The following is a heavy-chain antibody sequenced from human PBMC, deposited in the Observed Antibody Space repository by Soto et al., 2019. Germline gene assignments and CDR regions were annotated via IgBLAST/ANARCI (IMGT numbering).Heavy chain of an antibody. CDR3: ACILTGYYYFDY. CDR1: GGSISSGGYY. CDR2: IYYSGST. Sequence: PSETLSLTCTVSGGSISSGGYYWSWIRQHPGKGLEWIGYIYYSGSTYYNPSLKSRVTISVDTSKNQFSLKLSSVTAADTAVYYRACILTGYYYFDYWGQGTLVTVSS. J-gene: IGHJ4*02. D-gene: IGHD3-9*01. V-gene: IGHV4-31*03.